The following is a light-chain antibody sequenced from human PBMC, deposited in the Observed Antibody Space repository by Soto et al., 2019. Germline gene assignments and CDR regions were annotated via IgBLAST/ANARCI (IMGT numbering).Light chain of an antibody. V-gene: IGLV2-14*01. CDR2: DVT. J-gene: IGLJ2*01. CDR1: SSDVGGYNY. CDR3: SSYTSSSTVV. Sequence: QSVLTQPASVSGSPGQSITISCTGTSSDVGGYNYVRWYQQHPGKAPKLIIYDVTSRPSGVSDRFSGSKSGNTASLSISGLQAEDEADYYCSSYTSSSTVVFGGGTQLTVL.